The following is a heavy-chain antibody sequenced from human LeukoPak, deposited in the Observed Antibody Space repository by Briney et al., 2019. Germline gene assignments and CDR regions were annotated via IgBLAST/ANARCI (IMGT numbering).Heavy chain of an antibody. V-gene: IGHV5-51*01. J-gene: IGHJ3*02. CDR2: IYPDGSDI. Sequence: GESLKISCKGSGYSFTKYWIGWVRQMPGKGLEWMGIIYPDGSDIRYSPSFQGQVTISADKSIGTAYLQWSSLKASDTAMYYCARPLSSGWSHDAFDIWGQGTMVTVSS. CDR1: GYSFTKYW. D-gene: IGHD6-19*01. CDR3: ARPLSSGWSHDAFDI.